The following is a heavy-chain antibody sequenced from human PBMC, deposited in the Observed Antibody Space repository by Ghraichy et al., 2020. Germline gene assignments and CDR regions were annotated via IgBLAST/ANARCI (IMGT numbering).Heavy chain of an antibody. V-gene: IGHV3-23*01. CDR2: IIATGGSA. CDR1: GFTFSTYA. CDR3: ANARGGYSGHEFDF. J-gene: IGHJ4*02. D-gene: IGHD5-12*01. Sequence: GGSLRLSCAASGFTFSTYAMSWVLQAPGSGLEWVSAIIATGGSAFYADSVKGRFTISRDNSKNTLYLQMNSLGAEDTAVYYCANARGGYSGHEFDFWGQGTLVTVSS.